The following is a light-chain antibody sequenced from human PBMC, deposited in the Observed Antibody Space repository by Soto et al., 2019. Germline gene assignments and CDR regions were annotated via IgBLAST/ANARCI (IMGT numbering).Light chain of an antibody. Sequence: QSALTQPPSASGTPGQRVTISCSGSSSNIGINSVSWYQQLPGTAPKVLIYSNNQRPSGVPDRFSGSKSGTSASLAISGLQSEDEADYYCAAWEDSLNGWVFGGGTKLTVL. CDR1: SSNIGINS. CDR3: AAWEDSLNGWV. CDR2: SNN. V-gene: IGLV1-44*01. J-gene: IGLJ3*02.